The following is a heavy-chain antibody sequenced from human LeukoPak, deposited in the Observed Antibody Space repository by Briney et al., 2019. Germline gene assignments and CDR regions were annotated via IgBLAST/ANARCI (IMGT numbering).Heavy chain of an antibody. V-gene: IGHV3-9*01. CDR1: GFTFDDYA. CDR3: ARGELQPNYGSGSYYKSGNYFDP. Sequence: PGRSLRLSCAASGFTFDDYAMHWVRQAPGKGLEWVSGISWNSGSIGYADSVKGRFTISRDNAKNSLYLQMNSLRAEDTALYYCARGELQPNYGSGSYYKSGNYFDPWGQGTLVTVSS. J-gene: IGHJ5*02. D-gene: IGHD3-10*01. CDR2: ISWNSGSI.